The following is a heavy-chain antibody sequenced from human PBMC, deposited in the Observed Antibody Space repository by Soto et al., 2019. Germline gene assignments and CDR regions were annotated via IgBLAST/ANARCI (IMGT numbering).Heavy chain of an antibody. Sequence: ASVKVSCKASGYTFTSYYMHWVRQAPGQGLEWMGIINPSGGSTSYAQKFQGGVTMTRDTSTSTVYMELSSLRSEDTAVYYCARGVVVTAIGVVWFDPWGQGTLVTVSS. J-gene: IGHJ5*02. D-gene: IGHD2-21*02. CDR3: ARGVVVTAIGVVWFDP. CDR2: INPSGGST. CDR1: GYTFTSYY. V-gene: IGHV1-46*01.